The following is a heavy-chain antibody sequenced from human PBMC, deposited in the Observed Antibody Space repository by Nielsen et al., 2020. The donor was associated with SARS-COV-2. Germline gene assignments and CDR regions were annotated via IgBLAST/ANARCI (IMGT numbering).Heavy chain of an antibody. CDR2: IHYTGST. J-gene: IGHJ4*02. CDR3: ARQSRWLANFDY. D-gene: IGHD6-19*01. Sequence: SETLSLTCTVSGGSMSNSNYYWGWIRQPPGRGLEWIGGIHYTGSTYYNPSLTSRATISVDTSKKQFSLRLSSVTAADTVVYYCARQSRWLANFDYWGQGTLVTVSS. V-gene: IGHV4-39*01. CDR1: GGSMSNSNYY.